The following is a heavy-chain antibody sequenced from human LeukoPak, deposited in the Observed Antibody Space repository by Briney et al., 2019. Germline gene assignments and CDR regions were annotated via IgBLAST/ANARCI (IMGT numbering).Heavy chain of an antibody. CDR1: GFTFSSYS. V-gene: IGHV3-48*04. D-gene: IGHD3-16*01. Sequence: PGGSLRLSCAPSGFTFSSYSMNWVRQAPGKGLEWLSYISSTSSAIYYADSLKGRFTISRDNAKNSLYLQMDSLRAEDTAVYYCARVIGSYGDSAYWGQGTLVTVSS. CDR3: ARVIGSYGDSAY. J-gene: IGHJ4*02. CDR2: ISSTSSAI.